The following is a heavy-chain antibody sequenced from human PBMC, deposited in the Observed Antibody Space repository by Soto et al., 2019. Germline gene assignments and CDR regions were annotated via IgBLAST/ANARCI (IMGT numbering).Heavy chain of an antibody. J-gene: IGHJ6*02. Sequence: ASVKVSCKVSGYTLTELSMHWVRQAPGQGLEWMGIINPSGGSTSYAQKFQGRVTMTRDTSTSTVYMELSSLRSEDTAVYYCARDYGSGLPALDVWGQGTTVTVSS. V-gene: IGHV1-46*01. CDR2: INPSGGST. CDR3: ARDYGSGLPALDV. CDR1: GYTLTELS. D-gene: IGHD5-12*01.